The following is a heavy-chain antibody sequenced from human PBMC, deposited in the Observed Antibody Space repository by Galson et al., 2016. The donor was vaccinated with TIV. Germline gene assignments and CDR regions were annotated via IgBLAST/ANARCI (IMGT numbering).Heavy chain of an antibody. J-gene: IGHJ4*02. D-gene: IGHD1-26*01. CDR2: ITWNGTSI. Sequence: SLRLSCAASGFTFSNYWMTWVRQAPGKGLEWVSGITWNGTSIGFADSVKGRFTISRDNAKNSLYLQMNSLRAEDMAVYYCARDPDPYVGAKPFDYWGQGTQVTVSS. CDR1: GFTFSNYW. V-gene: IGHV3-20*04. CDR3: ARDPDPYVGAKPFDY.